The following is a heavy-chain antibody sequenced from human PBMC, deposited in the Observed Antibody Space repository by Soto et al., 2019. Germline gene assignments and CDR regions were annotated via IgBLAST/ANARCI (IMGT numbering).Heavy chain of an antibody. CDR3: ATAYSSSWRPNDAFDI. D-gene: IGHD6-13*01. CDR2: ISYDGSNK. V-gene: IGHV3-30*03. J-gene: IGHJ3*02. CDR1: GFTFSSYG. Sequence: GGSLRLSCAAAGFTFSSYGMHWVRQAPGKGLEWVAVISYDGSNKYYADSVKGRFTISRDNSKNTLYLQMNSLRAEDTAVYYCATAYSSSWRPNDAFDIWGQGTMVTVSS.